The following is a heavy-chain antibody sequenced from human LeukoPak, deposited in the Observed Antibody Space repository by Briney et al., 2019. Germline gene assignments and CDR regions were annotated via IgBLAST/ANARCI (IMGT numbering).Heavy chain of an antibody. CDR1: GGSFSGYY. J-gene: IGHJ4*02. CDR3: ARGSRPYFDY. CDR2: INHSGST. V-gene: IGHV4-34*01. D-gene: IGHD6-6*01. Sequence: SETLSLTCAVYGGSFSGYYWSWIRQPPGKGLEWIGEINHSGSTNYNPSLTSRVTISVDTSKNQFSLKLSSVTAADTAVYYCARGSRPYFDYWGQGTLVTVSS.